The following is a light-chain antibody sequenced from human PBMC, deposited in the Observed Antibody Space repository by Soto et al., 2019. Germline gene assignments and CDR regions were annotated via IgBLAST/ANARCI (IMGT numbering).Light chain of an antibody. CDR2: DVA. Sequence: QSALTQPASVSGSPGQPITISCTGTSTDVGRYNYVSWYQQHPGKAPKLMIYDVANRPSGVSNRFSGSKSGITASLTISEVPPEHEAYFYCSSYTTSITYVVETGTEVTVL. J-gene: IGLJ1*01. CDR3: SSYTTSITYV. CDR1: STDVGRYNY. V-gene: IGLV2-14*01.